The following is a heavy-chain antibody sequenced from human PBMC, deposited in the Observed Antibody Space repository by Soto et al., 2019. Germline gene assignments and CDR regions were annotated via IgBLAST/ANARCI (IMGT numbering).Heavy chain of an antibody. V-gene: IGHV6-1*01. CDR2: TYYRSKWYN. CDR1: GDSVSSNRAA. CDR3: ATGMLIRGHPYMDV. J-gene: IGHJ6*03. Sequence: SQTLSLTCGISGDSVSSNRAAWNWIRQSPSRGLEWLGRTYYRSKWYNEYAPSLKSRMTINSDTSKNQFSLQLNSVTPEDTAVYYCATGMLIRGHPYMDVWGQGTSVTVSS. D-gene: IGHD3-10*01.